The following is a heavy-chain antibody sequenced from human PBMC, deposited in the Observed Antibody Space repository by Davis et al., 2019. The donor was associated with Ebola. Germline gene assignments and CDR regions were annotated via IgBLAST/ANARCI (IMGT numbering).Heavy chain of an antibody. J-gene: IGHJ4*02. CDR3: ARWGWLLYYFDY. D-gene: IGHD3-3*01. CDR1: GGSFSGYY. Sequence: GSLRLSCAVYGGSFSGYYWSWIRQPPGKGLEWIGEINHSGSTNYNPSLKSRVTISVDTSKNQFSLKLSSVTAADTAVYYCARWGWLLYYFDYWGQGTLVTVSS. CDR2: INHSGST. V-gene: IGHV4-34*01.